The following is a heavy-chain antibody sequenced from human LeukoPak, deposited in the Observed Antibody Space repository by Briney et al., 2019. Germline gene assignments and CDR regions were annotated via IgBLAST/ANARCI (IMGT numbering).Heavy chain of an antibody. CDR3: ARALDSSGYYSLGGDYFDY. V-gene: IGHV4-38-2*02. J-gene: IGHJ4*02. Sequence: SETLSLTCTVSGYSINSGYYWGWIRQPPGKGLEWIGSIYHSGSTYYNPSLKSRVTISVDTSKNQFSLKLSSVTAADTAVYYCARALDSSGYYSLGGDYFDYWGQGTLVTVSS. D-gene: IGHD3-22*01. CDR1: GYSINSGYY. CDR2: IYHSGST.